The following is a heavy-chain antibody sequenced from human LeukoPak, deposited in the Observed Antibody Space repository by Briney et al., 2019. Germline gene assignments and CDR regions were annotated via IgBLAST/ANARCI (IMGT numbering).Heavy chain of an antibody. J-gene: IGHJ4*02. D-gene: IGHD2-2*01. CDR1: GGTFSIYA. CDR3: AAVVPAVMGYFDY. V-gene: IGHV1-69*01. Sequence: GSSVKVSCKASGGTFSIYAISWVRQAPGQGLEWMGGIIPIFGTANYAQKFQGRVTITADESTSTAYMELSSLRSEDTAVYYCAAVVPAVMGYFDYWGQGTLVTVSS. CDR2: IIPIFGTA.